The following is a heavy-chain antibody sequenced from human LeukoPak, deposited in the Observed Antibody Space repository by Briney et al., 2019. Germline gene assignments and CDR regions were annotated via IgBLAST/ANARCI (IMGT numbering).Heavy chain of an antibody. D-gene: IGHD1-7*01. J-gene: IGHJ4*02. CDR3: ARGSRELYYFDY. CDR1: GGSLSSYY. V-gene: IGHV4-59*01. CDR2: IYYSGST. Sequence: SQTLCLTRTVSGGSLSSYYSSWIRHPPGKGLEWGGYIYYSGSTKYNPSLKSRVTISVDASKTQFSLKLNSVTAADTAVYYCARGSRELYYFDYWGQGTLVTVSS.